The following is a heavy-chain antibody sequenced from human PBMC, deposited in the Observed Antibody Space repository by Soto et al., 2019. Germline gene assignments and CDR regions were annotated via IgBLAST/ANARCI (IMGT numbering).Heavy chain of an antibody. J-gene: IGHJ6*02. Sequence: PGGSLRLSCAASGFTFSSYIMNWVRQAPGKGLEWVSYISSSSSTIYYADSVKGRFTISRDNAKNSLYLQMNSLRDEDTAVYYCARVESGGKRKFMTLYYGMDVWGQGTTVTVSS. V-gene: IGHV3-48*02. CDR3: ARVESGGKRKFMTLYYGMDV. D-gene: IGHD3-16*01. CDR2: ISSSSSTI. CDR1: GFTFSSYI.